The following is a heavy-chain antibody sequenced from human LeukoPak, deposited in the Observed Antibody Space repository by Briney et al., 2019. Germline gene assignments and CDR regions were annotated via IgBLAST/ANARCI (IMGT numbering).Heavy chain of an antibody. CDR2: IYYSGST. D-gene: IGHD3-22*01. V-gene: IGHV4-31*03. CDR1: GGSISSGGYY. J-gene: IGHJ4*02. Sequence: SQTVSLTCTVSGGSISSGGYYWSWIRQHPGKGLEWIGYIYYSGSTYYNPSLKSRVTISVDTSKNQFSPKLSSVTAADTAVYYCARPLYYYDSSGYDYFDYWGQGTLVTVSS. CDR3: ARPLYYYDSSGYDYFDY.